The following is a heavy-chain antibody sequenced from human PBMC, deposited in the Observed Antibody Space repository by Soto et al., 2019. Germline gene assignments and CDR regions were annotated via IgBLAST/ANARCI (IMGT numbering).Heavy chain of an antibody. CDR3: AKDISSRIAVAGWDY. CDR1: GFIFGDYA. D-gene: IGHD6-19*01. Sequence: SLRLSCAASGFIFGDYAMHWVRQAPGKGLEWVSGISWKSGSITYTETVKGRFTISRDNAKNSLKQQMNSLRAEDTALYYCAKDISSRIAVAGWDYWGQGT. V-gene: IGHV3-9*01. CDR2: ISWKSGSI. J-gene: IGHJ4*02.